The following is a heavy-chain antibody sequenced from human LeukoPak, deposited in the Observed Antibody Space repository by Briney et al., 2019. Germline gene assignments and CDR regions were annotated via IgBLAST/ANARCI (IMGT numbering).Heavy chain of an antibody. CDR3: ARGVVPPELGSYYYVY. D-gene: IGHD1-26*01. Sequence: PGVSLRLSCAASGFTFSSYSMNWVRQAPGKGLEWVSSISSSSSYIYYADSVKGRFTIPRDNAKNSLYLQMNSLRAEDTAVYYCARGVVPPELGSYYYVYWGQGTLVTVSS. V-gene: IGHV3-21*01. J-gene: IGHJ4*02. CDR2: ISSSSSYI. CDR1: GFTFSSYS.